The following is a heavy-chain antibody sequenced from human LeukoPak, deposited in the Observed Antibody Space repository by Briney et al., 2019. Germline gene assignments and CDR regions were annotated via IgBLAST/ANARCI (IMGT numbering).Heavy chain of an antibody. J-gene: IGHJ2*01. D-gene: IGHD6-19*01. CDR2: IYYSGST. CDR1: GGSISSGGYY. V-gene: IGHV4-31*03. Sequence: PSETLSLTCTVSGGSISSGGYYWSWIRQHPGKGLEWIGYIYYSGSTYYNPSLKSRVTISVDTSKNQFSLKLSSVTAADTAVYYCARAAGSPPYWYFDLWGRGILVTVSS. CDR3: ARAAGSPPYWYFDL.